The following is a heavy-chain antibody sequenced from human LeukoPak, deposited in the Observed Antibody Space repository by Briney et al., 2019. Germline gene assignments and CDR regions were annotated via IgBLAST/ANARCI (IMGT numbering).Heavy chain of an antibody. CDR2: ISGSGGST. D-gene: IGHD6-13*01. Sequence: PGGSLRLSCAASGFTVSSNYMSWVRQAPGKGLEWVSAISGSGGSTYYADSVKGRFTISRDNSKNTLYLQMNSLRAEDTAVYYCAKVSGIAAAGTLGYWGQGTLVTVSS. CDR1: GFTVSSNY. J-gene: IGHJ4*02. V-gene: IGHV3-23*01. CDR3: AKVSGIAAAGTLGY.